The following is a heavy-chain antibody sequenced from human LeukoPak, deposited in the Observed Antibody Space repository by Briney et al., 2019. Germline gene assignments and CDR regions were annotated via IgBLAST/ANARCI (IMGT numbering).Heavy chain of an antibody. CDR1: GFTFRVSW. Sequence: GSLRLSCAASGFTFRVSWMSWLRQTPEKGLEWVANIKEDGSAQYYVDSVKGRFTISRDNAKNSLYLQMNDLTAEDTAIYYCAKDDDGYYWGQGVLVTVSS. J-gene: IGHJ4*02. CDR3: AKDDDGYY. V-gene: IGHV3-7*04. CDR2: IKEDGSAQ. D-gene: IGHD3-3*01.